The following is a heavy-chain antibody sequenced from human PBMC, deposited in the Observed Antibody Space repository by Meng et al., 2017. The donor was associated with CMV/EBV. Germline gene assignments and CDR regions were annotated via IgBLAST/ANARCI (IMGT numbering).Heavy chain of an antibody. CDR3: VRTNSGPRYDFDY. CDR1: GFSLSDYY. J-gene: IGHJ4*02. D-gene: IGHD1-1*01. CDR2: SKNDPNTYTT. Sequence: SGFSLSDYYMDCVRQAPGKGLEWIGRSKNDPNTYTTEYAAAVRGRFTISRDASENSLFLQMSSLKAEDTALYYCVRTNSGPRYDFDYWGQGALVTVSS. V-gene: IGHV3-72*01.